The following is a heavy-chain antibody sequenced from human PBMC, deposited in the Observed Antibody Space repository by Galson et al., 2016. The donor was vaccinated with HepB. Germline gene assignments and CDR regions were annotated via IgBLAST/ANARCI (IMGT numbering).Heavy chain of an antibody. CDR2: ISTYSGNT. Sequence: SVKVSCKASGYTFSSYGITWVRQAPGQGLEWMGWISTYSGNTKYAQNIQGRVTVTTDTSTSTAYMELRSLRSDDKAVYYCARGGGKWQGMEVWGQGTTVAVSS. J-gene: IGHJ6*02. CDR1: GYTFSSYG. V-gene: IGHV1-18*01. D-gene: IGHD5-12*01. CDR3: ARGGGKWQGMEV.